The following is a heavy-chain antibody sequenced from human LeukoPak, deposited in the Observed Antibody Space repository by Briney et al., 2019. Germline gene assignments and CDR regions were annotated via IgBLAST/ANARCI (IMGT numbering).Heavy chain of an antibody. D-gene: IGHD6-13*01. Sequence: SETLSLTCTVSGGSISSYYWSWIRQPPGKGLEWIGYIYHSGSTNYNPSLKSRVTISVDTSKNQFSLKLSSVTAADTAVYYCARVRKVGSWYFDYWGQGTLVTVSS. CDR1: GGSISSYY. CDR2: IYHSGST. CDR3: ARVRKVGSWYFDY. J-gene: IGHJ4*02. V-gene: IGHV4-59*01.